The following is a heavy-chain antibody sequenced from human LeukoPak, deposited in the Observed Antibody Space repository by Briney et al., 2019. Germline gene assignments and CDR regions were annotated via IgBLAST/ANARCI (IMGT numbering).Heavy chain of an antibody. CDR2: ISGSGGEI. D-gene: IGHD1-26*01. V-gene: IGHV3-11*01. J-gene: IGHJ4*02. CDR1: GFTFSNYY. CDR3: ARDIRAVGVTLYFDY. Sequence: GGSLRLSCAASGFTFSNYYMSWIRQTPGKGLEWLSYISGSGGEIHYADSVKGRFTVSRDNAKSSLYLQMNSLRAEDTAMYYCARDIRAVGVTLYFDYWGQGILVTVTS.